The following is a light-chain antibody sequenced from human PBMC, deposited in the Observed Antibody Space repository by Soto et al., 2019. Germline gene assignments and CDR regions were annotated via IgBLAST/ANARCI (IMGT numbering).Light chain of an antibody. CDR1: QSVSSY. J-gene: IGKJ5*01. Sequence: IVLTQSPATRSLSPWERATLSCRASQSVSSYYLAWYQQKPGQAPRLLIYDASNRATGIPARFSGSGSGTDFTLTISSLEPEDFAVYYCQQRSSWPITFGQGTRLEIK. V-gene: IGKV3-11*01. CDR2: DAS. CDR3: QQRSSWPIT.